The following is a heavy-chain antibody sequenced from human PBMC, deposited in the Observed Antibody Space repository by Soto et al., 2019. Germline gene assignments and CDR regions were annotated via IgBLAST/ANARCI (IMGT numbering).Heavy chain of an antibody. J-gene: IGHJ6*02. D-gene: IGHD2-21*02. CDR2: INIGSGNT. Sequence: ASVTVSCKTSGYTFTGYYMHWVRQAPGQRLEWMGWINIGSGNTEYSQNFQDRITITRDTSASTVYMELSSLRSEDTAVYYCARDGGDCGYRLTYYYYIGMDVWGQGTTVTVSS. CDR1: GYTFTGYY. CDR3: ARDGGDCGYRLTYYYYIGMDV. V-gene: IGHV1-3*04.